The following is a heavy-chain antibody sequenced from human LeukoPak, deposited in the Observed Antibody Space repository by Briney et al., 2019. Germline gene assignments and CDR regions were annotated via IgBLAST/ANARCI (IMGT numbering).Heavy chain of an antibody. CDR2: ISDSGRTT. CDR3: ARDPSDYYIMGAFDI. V-gene: IGHV3-48*03. Sequence: PGGSLRLSCAVSGLTFSNFKMNWVRQAPGKGLEWVSYISDSGRTTFYADSVKGRFTIFRDNAKNSLYLQISSLRAEDTAVYYCARDPSDYYIMGAFDIWGQGTMVTVSS. D-gene: IGHD1-26*01. J-gene: IGHJ3*02. CDR1: GLTFSNFK.